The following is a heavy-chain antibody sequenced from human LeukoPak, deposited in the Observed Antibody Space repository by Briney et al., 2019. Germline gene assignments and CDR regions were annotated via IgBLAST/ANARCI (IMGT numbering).Heavy chain of an antibody. Sequence: SETLSLTCAVSGGSISSSNWWSWVRQPPGKGLEWIGEIHHSGSTNYNPSLKSRVTISVDTSKNQFSLKLSSVTAADTAVYYCARADRVLTTVTHWFDPWGQGTLVTVSS. V-gene: IGHV4-4*02. J-gene: IGHJ5*02. CDR3: ARADRVLTTVTHWFDP. CDR1: GGSISSSNW. CDR2: IHHSGST. D-gene: IGHD4-17*01.